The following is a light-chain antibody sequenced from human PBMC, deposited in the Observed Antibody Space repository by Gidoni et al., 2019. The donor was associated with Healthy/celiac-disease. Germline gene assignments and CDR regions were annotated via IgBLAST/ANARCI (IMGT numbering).Light chain of an antibody. CDR2: AAS. CDR3: RQSYSTPRT. Sequence: DSQMTQSPSSLSASVGDRVTITCRASQSISSYFNWYQQKPGNAPKLLIYAASSLQGGVPSRFSGGRSGADFTLTISSLQPEDFATDYCRQSYSTPRTFGGGTKVEIK. CDR1: QSISSY. J-gene: IGKJ4*01. V-gene: IGKV1-39*01.